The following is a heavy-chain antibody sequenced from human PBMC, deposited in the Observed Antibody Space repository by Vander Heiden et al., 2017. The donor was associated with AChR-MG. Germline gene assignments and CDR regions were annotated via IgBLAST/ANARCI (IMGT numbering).Heavy chain of an antibody. J-gene: IGHJ1*01. CDR3: ARDSTHCTGGVCYFQH. CDR1: GFSFSRYW. Sequence: EVQLVESGGGFVQPGGSLTLSCPASGFSFSRYWLHCVRQAPGEGLVWVSRISPDGRSTTYAGSVKGRFTISRDNAKNTLYLQMNSLRAEDTAVYYCARDSTHCTGGVCYFQHWGQGTLVTVSS. V-gene: IGHV3-74*01. CDR2: ISPDGRST. D-gene: IGHD2-8*02.